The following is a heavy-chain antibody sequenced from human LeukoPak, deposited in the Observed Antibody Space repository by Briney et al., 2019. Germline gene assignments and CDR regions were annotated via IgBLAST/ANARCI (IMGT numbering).Heavy chain of an antibody. V-gene: IGHV4-30-4*01. D-gene: IGHD5-18*01. CDR2: IYYSGST. CDR3: ARVFARYSYGQGHFDY. Sequence: SETLSLTCTVSGGSISSGDYYWSWIRQPPGKGLEWIGYIYYSGSTYYNPSLKSRVTISVDTSKNQFSLKLSSVTAADTAVCYCARVFARYSYGQGHFDYWGQGTLVTVSS. CDR1: GGSISSGDYY. J-gene: IGHJ4*02.